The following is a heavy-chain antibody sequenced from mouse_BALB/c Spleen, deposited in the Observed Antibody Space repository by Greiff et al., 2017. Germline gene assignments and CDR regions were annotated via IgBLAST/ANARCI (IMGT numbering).Heavy chain of an antibody. V-gene: IGHV1-31*01. CDR1: GYSFTGYY. J-gene: IGHJ4*01. CDR3: AKAYYAMDY. CDR2: INPYNGAT. Sequence: VQLKQSGPELVKPGASVKISCKASGYSFTGYYMHWVKQSHVKSLEWIGRINPYNGATSYNQNFKDKASLTVDKSSSTAYMELHSLTSEDSAVYYCAKAYYAMDYWGQGTSVTVSS.